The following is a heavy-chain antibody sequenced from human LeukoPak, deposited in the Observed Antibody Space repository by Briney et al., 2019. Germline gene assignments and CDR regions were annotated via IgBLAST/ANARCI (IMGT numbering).Heavy chain of an antibody. Sequence: PGGSLRLSCAASGFTFSSYVMSWVRQTPGKGLEWVSATSGDGGSTYYADSVKGRFTVSRDNSQNTLYLQMSSLRAEDTALYYCAKAYCISTTCLSPDYWGQGTLVTVSS. CDR2: TSGDGGST. CDR3: AKAYCISTTCLSPDY. J-gene: IGHJ4*02. V-gene: IGHV3-23*01. CDR1: GFTFSSYV. D-gene: IGHD2-2*01.